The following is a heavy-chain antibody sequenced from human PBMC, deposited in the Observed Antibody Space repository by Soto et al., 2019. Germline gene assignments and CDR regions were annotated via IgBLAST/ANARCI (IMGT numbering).Heavy chain of an antibody. V-gene: IGHV2-70*11. D-gene: IGHD6-19*01. CDR2: IDWDDDK. J-gene: IGHJ5*02. CDR1: GFSLSTSGMC. Sequence: SGPTLVNPTQTLTLTCTFSGFSLSTSGMCVSWIRQPPGKALEWLARIDWDDDKYYSTSLKTRLTISKDTSKNQVVLTMTNMDPVDTATYYCARMIAVAPGGNWFDPWGQGTLVTVSS. CDR3: ARMIAVAPGGNWFDP.